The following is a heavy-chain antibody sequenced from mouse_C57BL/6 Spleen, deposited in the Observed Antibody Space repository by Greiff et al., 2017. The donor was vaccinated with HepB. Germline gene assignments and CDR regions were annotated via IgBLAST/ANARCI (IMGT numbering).Heavy chain of an antibody. Sequence: VHVKQSGTVLARPGASVKMSCKTSGYTFTSYWMHWVKQRPGQGLEWIGAIYPGNSDTSYNQKFKGKAKLTAVTSASTAYMELSSLTNEDSAVYYCTRRYGNSYAMDYWGQGTSVTVSS. V-gene: IGHV1-5*01. D-gene: IGHD2-1*01. CDR3: TRRYGNSYAMDY. CDR1: GYTFTSYW. J-gene: IGHJ4*01. CDR2: IYPGNSDT.